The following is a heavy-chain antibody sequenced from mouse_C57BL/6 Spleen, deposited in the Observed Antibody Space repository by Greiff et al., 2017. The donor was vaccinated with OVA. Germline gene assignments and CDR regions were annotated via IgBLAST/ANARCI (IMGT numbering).Heavy chain of an antibody. V-gene: IGHV1-52*01. CDR3: AKGGIGDYCDY. CDR2: IDPSDSET. Sequence: QVQLQQPGAELVRPGSSVKLSCKASGYTFTSYWMHWVKQRPIQGLEWIGNIDPSDSETHYNQKFKDKATLTVDKSSSTAYMQLSSLTSEDSAVYYCAKGGIGDYCDYWGQGTTLTVSS. CDR1: GYTFTSYW. J-gene: IGHJ2*01. D-gene: IGHD3-1*01.